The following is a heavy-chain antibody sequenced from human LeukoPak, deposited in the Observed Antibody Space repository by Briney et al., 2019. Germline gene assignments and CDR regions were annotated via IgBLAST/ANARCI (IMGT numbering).Heavy chain of an antibody. CDR1: GFTFSSYW. CDR2: INSDGSST. D-gene: IGHD4-23*01. Sequence: GGSLRLSCAASGFTFSSYWMHWVRKAPGKGLVWVSRINSDGSSTSYADSEKGRFTISRDNAKNTLYLQMNSLRAEDTAVYYCAREAYGGNGVDYWGQGTLVTVSS. J-gene: IGHJ4*02. V-gene: IGHV3-74*01. CDR3: AREAYGGNGVDY.